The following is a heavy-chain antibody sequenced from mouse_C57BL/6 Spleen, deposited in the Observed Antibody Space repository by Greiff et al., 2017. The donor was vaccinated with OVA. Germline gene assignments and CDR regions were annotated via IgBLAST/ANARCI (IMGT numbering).Heavy chain of an antibody. CDR2: INPSHGGT. V-gene: IGHV1-53*01. CDR1: GYTFTSYW. D-gene: IGHD2-10*02. Sequence: QVQLQQPGTELVKPGASVKLSCKASGYTFTSYWMHWVKQRPGQGLEWIGYINPSHGGTNYNEKFKSKATLTVDKSSRTAYMQTSSLTSEDAAVYDSAREAEVYGPWCADWGQGTVVTVYA. CDR3: AREAEVYGPWCAD. J-gene: IGHJ3*01.